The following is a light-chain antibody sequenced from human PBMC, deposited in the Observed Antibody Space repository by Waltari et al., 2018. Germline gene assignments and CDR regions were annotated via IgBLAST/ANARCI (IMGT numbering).Light chain of an antibody. CDR2: VNSDGSH. CDR1: SGHSSNV. V-gene: IGLV4-69*01. Sequence: QLVLTQSPSASASLGASVQLPCTLSSGHSSNVIAWLQQQPEKGPRYLMKVNSDGSHSKGDEIPDRFSGSSSGAERYLTISSLQSEDEADYYCQTGGHGTWVFGGGTKLTVL. J-gene: IGLJ3*02. CDR3: QTGGHGTWV.